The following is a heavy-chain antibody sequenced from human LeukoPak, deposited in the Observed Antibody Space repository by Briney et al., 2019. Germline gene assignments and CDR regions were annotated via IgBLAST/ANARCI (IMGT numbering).Heavy chain of an antibody. D-gene: IGHD4-23*01. J-gene: IGHJ4*02. Sequence: GGSLRLSCAASGFTFSSYAMSWVRQAPGKGLEWVSYISTGSSTTYYADSVKGRFTISRDNVGNSPYLQMNSLRDEDTAVYYCARVAAGYSVNYFDYWGQGTLVTVSS. V-gene: IGHV3-48*02. CDR2: ISTGSSTT. CDR1: GFTFSSYA. CDR3: ARVAAGYSVNYFDY.